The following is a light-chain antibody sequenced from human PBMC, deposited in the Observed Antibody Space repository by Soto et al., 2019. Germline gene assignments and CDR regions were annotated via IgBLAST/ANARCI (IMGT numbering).Light chain of an antibody. CDR2: GGS. Sequence: EIVMTQSPATLSVSPGERATLSCRASQSISSSSLAWYQQKPGQAPRLLIYGGSSRATGIPDRFSGSGSGTDFTLTISGLQSEDSAVYFCQQYNNWPFSFGQGTRLEIK. J-gene: IGKJ5*01. V-gene: IGKV3D-15*01. CDR3: QQYNNWPFS. CDR1: QSISSS.